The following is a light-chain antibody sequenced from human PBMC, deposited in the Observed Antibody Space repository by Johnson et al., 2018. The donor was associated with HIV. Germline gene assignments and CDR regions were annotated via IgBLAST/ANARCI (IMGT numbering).Light chain of an antibody. CDR2: DNN. Sequence: QSVLTQAPSVSSAPGQKVTISCSGSSSNIGRNYVSWYQQLPGTAPKLLIYDNNKRPSGIPDRFSGSKSGPSATLGIAGLQTGDEADYFCGTWDNSLNVYVFGTATKVTVL. J-gene: IGLJ1*01. V-gene: IGLV1-51*01. CDR3: GTWDNSLNVYV. CDR1: SSNIGRNY.